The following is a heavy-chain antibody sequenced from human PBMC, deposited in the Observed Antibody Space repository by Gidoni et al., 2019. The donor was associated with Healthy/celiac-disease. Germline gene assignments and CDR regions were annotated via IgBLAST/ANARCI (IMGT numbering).Heavy chain of an antibody. CDR2: IYSGGST. CDR3: AGWDSSSSQGRYYFDY. J-gene: IGHJ4*02. V-gene: IGHV3-66*02. Sequence: EVQLVESGGGLVQPGGSLRLSCAASGFTVSSNYMSWVRQAPGKGLEWVSVIYSGGSTYYADSVKGRFTISRDNSKNTLYLQMNSLRAEDTAVYYCAGWDSSSSQGRYYFDYWGQGTLVTVSS. CDR1: GFTVSSNY. D-gene: IGHD6-6*01.